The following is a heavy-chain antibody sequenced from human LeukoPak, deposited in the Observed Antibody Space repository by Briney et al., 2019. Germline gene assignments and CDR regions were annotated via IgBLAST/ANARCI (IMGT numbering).Heavy chain of an antibody. Sequence: HPGGSLRLSCAASGFTFSSYGMHWVRQAPGKGLEWVAFIYFDGSNKYYADSVKGRFTISRDNSKNTLYLQMNSLRAEDTAVYYCAKDFNWSKPYYYFDYWGQGTLVTVSS. J-gene: IGHJ4*02. V-gene: IGHV3-30*02. CDR2: IYFDGSNK. D-gene: IGHD1/OR15-1a*01. CDR1: GFTFSSYG. CDR3: AKDFNWSKPYYYFDY.